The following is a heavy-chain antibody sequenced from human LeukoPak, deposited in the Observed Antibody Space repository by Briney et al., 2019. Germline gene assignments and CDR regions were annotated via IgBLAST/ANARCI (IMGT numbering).Heavy chain of an antibody. Sequence: SETLSLTCAVYGGSFSGYYWSWIRQPPGKGLEWIGEINHSGSTNYNPSLKSRVTISVDTYKNQFSLKLSSVTAADTAVYYCARLQRWFDPWGQGNLVTVSS. V-gene: IGHV4-34*01. CDR2: INHSGST. CDR1: GGSFSGYY. D-gene: IGHD4-11*01. CDR3: ARLQRWFDP. J-gene: IGHJ5*02.